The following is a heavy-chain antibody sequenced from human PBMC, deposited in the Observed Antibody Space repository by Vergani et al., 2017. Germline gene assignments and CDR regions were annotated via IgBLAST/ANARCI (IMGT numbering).Heavy chain of an antibody. CDR1: GITFWKFG. V-gene: IGHV3-9*01. J-gene: IGHJ4*02. Sequence: EVQMVESGGGLVKPGGSLILSCEASGITFWKFGMHWVRQGPGKGLEWVSGISWNSGAVDYADSVRGRFTISRDSSKSTLYLEMNSLSVEDTAMYYCAKIFGWDSSGFDDYWGQGTLVTVSS. D-gene: IGHD3-22*01. CDR3: AKIFGWDSSGFDDY. CDR2: ISWNSGAV.